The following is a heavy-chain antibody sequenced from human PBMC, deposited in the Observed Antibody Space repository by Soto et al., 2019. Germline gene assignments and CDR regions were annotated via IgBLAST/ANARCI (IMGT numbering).Heavy chain of an antibody. J-gene: IGHJ6*02. CDR3: ARSIAAAGLTYYYYGMDV. D-gene: IGHD6-13*01. V-gene: IGHV1-69*12. Sequence: QVQLVQSGAEVKKPGSSVKVSCKASGGTFSSYAISWVRQAAGQGLEWMGGNIPIFGTANYAQKFQGRVTITADESTSTAYMELSSLRSEDTAVYYCARSIAAAGLTYYYYGMDVWGQGTTVTVSS. CDR2: NIPIFGTA. CDR1: GGTFSSYA.